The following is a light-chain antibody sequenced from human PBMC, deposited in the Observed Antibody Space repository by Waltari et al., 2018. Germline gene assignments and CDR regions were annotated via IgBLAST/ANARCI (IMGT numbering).Light chain of an antibody. CDR2: GDN. Sequence: SSELTQDPAVSVALGQTVRITCQGDSLSRNHASWHQQKPGQAPVLVIYGDNRRPSGIPDRFSGPSSGENISLTITGAQAEDEADYYCNSRDSSLNHQVFGTGTWVTVL. V-gene: IGLV3-19*01. CDR1: SLSRNH. CDR3: NSRDSSLNHQV. J-gene: IGLJ1*01.